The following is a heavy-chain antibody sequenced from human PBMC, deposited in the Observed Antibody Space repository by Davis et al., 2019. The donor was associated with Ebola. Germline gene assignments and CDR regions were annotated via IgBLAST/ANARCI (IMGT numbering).Heavy chain of an antibody. V-gene: IGHV3-49*04. CDR1: VITFSSYA. Sequence: GGSLRLSCTDSVITFSSYAMTWVRQAPGKGLEWVGFIRSNAYGGTTEYAASVKGRFTISRDDSKSIAYLQMNSLKTEDTTVYYCTPDIVVVVAALGGGMDVWGKGTTVTVSS. CDR3: TPDIVVVVAALGGGMDV. CDR2: IRSNAYGGTT. J-gene: IGHJ6*04. D-gene: IGHD2-15*01.